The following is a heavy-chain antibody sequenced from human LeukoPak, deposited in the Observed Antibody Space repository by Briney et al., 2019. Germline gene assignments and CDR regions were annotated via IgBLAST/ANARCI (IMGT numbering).Heavy chain of an antibody. V-gene: IGHV3-23*01. J-gene: IGHJ6*03. CDR3: AKVMKGSERLTMVRGVIIKTAGLYYMDV. D-gene: IGHD3-10*01. Sequence: PGGSLRLSCAASGFTLNSYAMSWVRQAPGKGLEWVSSISASGGSTNYADSVKGWFTISRDNSKNTVYLQMNSLRAEDTAVYYCAKVMKGSERLTMVRGVIIKTAGLYYMDVWGKGTTVTVSS. CDR1: GFTLNSYA. CDR2: ISASGGST.